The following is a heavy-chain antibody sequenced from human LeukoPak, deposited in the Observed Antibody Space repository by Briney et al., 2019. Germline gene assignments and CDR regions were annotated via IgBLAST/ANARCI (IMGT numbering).Heavy chain of an antibody. V-gene: IGHV3-21*01. CDR1: GFTFSSYS. D-gene: IGHD3-22*01. Sequence: GGSLRLSCAASGFTFSSYSMNWVRQAPGKGLEWVSSISSSSSYIYYADSVKGRFTISRDNAKNSLYLQMNSLRAEDTAVYYCAGDGLPLRTMIVVVLSFDYWGQGTLVTVSS. CDR2: ISSSSSYI. J-gene: IGHJ4*02. CDR3: AGDGLPLRTMIVVVLSFDY.